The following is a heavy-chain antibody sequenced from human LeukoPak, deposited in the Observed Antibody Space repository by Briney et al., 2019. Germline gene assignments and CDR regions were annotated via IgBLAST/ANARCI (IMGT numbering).Heavy chain of an antibody. CDR3: ARAILSGYPDS. D-gene: IGHD3-3*01. V-gene: IGHV4-39*01. CDR2: IYYTGTT. J-gene: IGHJ4*02. CDR1: GGSISSSLYH. Sequence: ASETLSLTCTVSGGSISSSLYHWDWIRQSPGKNLEWLGSIYYTGTTHYNPSLKSRVTISVDTSKNQFSLNLSSVTAADTAVYYCARAILSGYPDSWGQGTLVIVFS.